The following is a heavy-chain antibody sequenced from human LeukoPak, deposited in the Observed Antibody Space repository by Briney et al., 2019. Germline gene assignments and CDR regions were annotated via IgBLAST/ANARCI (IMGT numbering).Heavy chain of an antibody. CDR2: IIPIFGTA. CDR3: ARVGPQQLVPFYYYGMDV. V-gene: IGHV1-69*06. CDR1: RGTFISYA. J-gene: IGHJ6*04. D-gene: IGHD6-13*01. Sequence: SVKVSCKASRGTFISYAISWVRQAPGQGLEWMGGIIPIFGTANYAQKFQGRVTITADKSTSTAYMELSSLRSEDTAVYYCARVGPQQLVPFYYYGMDVWGKGTTVTVSS.